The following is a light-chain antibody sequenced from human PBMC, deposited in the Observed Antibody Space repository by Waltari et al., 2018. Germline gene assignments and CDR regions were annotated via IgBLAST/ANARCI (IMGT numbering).Light chain of an antibody. CDR1: QSVLYSSDNKNY. CDR3: QQYYTTPRT. J-gene: IGKJ1*01. Sequence: DIVMTQSPDTLTVSLGERATINCTSSQSVLYSSDNKNYLTWYQQKPGQPPKLLIYVASTLQTGVPSRFSGSGSGTDFTLTISSLQAEDVAVYYCQQYYTTPRTFGQVTRVEIK. V-gene: IGKV4-1*01. CDR2: VAS.